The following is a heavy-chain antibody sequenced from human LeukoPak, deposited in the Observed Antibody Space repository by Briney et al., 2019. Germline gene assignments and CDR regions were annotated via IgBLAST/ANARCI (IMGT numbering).Heavy chain of an antibody. CDR1: GGSISSGYY. J-gene: IGHJ6*03. CDR3: ASPEYSSSSGYYYYYMDV. Sequence: SETLSLTCTVSGGSISSGYYWGWIRQPPGKGLEWIGSIYHSGSTYYNPSLKSRVTISVDTSKNQFSLKLSSVTAADTAVYYCASPEYSSSSGYYYYYMDVWGKGTTVTVSS. V-gene: IGHV4-38-2*02. CDR2: IYHSGST. D-gene: IGHD6-6*01.